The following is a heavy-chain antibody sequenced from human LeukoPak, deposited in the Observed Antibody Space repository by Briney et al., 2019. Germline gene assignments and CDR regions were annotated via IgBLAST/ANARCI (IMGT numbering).Heavy chain of an antibody. CDR2: INPNSGGT. J-gene: IGHJ3*02. D-gene: IGHD1-26*01. CDR3: ARDGQMGATCSFDI. V-gene: IGHV1-2*07. Sequence: ASVKVSCKASGYTFTCYYMHWVRQAHGQGLEWMGWINPNSGGTNYAHKFQGRVTMTRDTSISTAYMDLSRLRSDDTAVYYCARDGQMGATCSFDIWGQGTMVTVSS. CDR1: GYTFTCYY.